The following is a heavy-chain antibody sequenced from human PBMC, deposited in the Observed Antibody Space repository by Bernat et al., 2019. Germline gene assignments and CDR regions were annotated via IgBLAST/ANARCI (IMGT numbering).Heavy chain of an antibody. CDR3: ARTTYDSGTYVIDF. J-gene: IGHJ4*02. V-gene: IGHV2-70*17. CDR2: IDWDDEK. CDR1: GFSLDTRGMC. D-gene: IGHD3-10*01. Sequence: QVTLRESGPALVKPTQTLTLTCSFSGFSLDTRGMCLSWIRQPPGKALEWLARIDWDDEKIYIPSLKTRLTISKDTSKNQVVLSMTNMDPVDTATYYCARTTYDSGTYVIDFWGQGTLVTVSS.